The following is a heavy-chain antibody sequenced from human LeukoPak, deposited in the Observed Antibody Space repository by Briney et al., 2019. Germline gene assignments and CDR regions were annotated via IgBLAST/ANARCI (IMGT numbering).Heavy chain of an antibody. CDR2: IRYDGSNK. Sequence: GGSLRLSCAASGFTFSSYGMHWVRQAPGKGLEWVAFIRYDGSNKYYADSVKGRFTISRDNSKNTLYLQMNSLRAEDTAVYYCARTHGGSSVFDYWGQGTLVTVSS. V-gene: IGHV3-30*02. J-gene: IGHJ4*02. D-gene: IGHD6-6*01. CDR3: ARTHGGSSVFDY. CDR1: GFTFSSYG.